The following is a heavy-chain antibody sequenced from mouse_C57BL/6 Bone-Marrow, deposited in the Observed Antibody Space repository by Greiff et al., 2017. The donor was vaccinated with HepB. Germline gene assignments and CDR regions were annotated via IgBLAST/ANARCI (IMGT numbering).Heavy chain of an antibody. CDR3: ARAAY. CDR1: GFSLTSYG. Sequence: QVQLQQSGPGLVQPSQSLSITYTVSGFSLTSYGVHWVRQSPGKGLEWLGVIWSGGSTDYNAAFISRLSISKDNSKSQVFFKMNSLQADDTAIYYCARAAYWGQGTLVTVSA. J-gene: IGHJ3*01. CDR2: IWSGGST. V-gene: IGHV2-2*01.